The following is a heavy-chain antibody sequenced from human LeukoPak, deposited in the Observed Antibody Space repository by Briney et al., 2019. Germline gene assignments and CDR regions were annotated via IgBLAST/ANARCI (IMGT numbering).Heavy chain of an antibody. V-gene: IGHV1-69*04. Sequence: ASVKVSCKASVGTFSSYAISWVRQAPGQGLEWMGRIIPILGIANYAQKFQGRVTITADKSTSTAYMELSSLRSEDTAVYYCARASASYLGRAFDIWGQGTMVTVSS. CDR3: ARASASYLGRAFDI. CDR1: VGTFSSYA. CDR2: IIPILGIA. J-gene: IGHJ3*02. D-gene: IGHD1-26*01.